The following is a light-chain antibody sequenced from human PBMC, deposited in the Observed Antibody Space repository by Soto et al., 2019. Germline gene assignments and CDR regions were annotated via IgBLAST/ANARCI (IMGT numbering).Light chain of an antibody. V-gene: IGLV2-14*03. J-gene: IGLJ2*01. CDR1: SSDVGGYNY. CDR2: DVS. Sequence: QSVLTQPASVSGSPGQSITISCTGTSSDVGGYNYVSWYQQHPGKAPKLMICDVSNRPSGVSNRFSGSKSGNTASLTISGLQAEDEADYYCSSYTSSGTVVIGGGTKLTVL. CDR3: SSYTSSGTVV.